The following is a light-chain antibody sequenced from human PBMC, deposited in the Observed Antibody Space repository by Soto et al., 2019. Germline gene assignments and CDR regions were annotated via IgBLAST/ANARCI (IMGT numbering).Light chain of an antibody. CDR3: QSYDSSLSVL. Sequence: QSVLTQPPSVSGAPGQRVTISCTGISSNIGADFDVHWYQQLPGTAPKLLIYGNTNRPSGVPDRFSGSKSGTSAALAITGLQAEDEADYYCQSYDSSLSVLFGGGTKVTV. CDR2: GNT. V-gene: IGLV1-40*01. CDR1: SSNIGADFD. J-gene: IGLJ2*01.